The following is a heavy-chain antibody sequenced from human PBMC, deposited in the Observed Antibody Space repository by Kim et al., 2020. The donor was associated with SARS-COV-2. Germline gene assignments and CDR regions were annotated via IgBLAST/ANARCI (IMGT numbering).Heavy chain of an antibody. V-gene: IGHV3-53*01. D-gene: IGHD7-27*01. Sequence: GGSLRLSCAPSGLTVSTIHMSWVRQAPGKGLEWVSIIYSDGVTYYADAVMSRFTISSDNSKNTVDFQLNTRRVEDTAVDYCINANWGCYWGQGNMVSVS. CDR2: IYSDGVT. J-gene: IGHJ4*02. CDR1: GLTVSTIH. CDR3: INANWGCY.